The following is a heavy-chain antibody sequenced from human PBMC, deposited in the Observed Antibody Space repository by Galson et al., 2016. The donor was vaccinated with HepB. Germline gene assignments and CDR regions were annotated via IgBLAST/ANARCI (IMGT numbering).Heavy chain of an antibody. D-gene: IGHD6-25*01. CDR2: IYYSGST. J-gene: IGHJ4*02. Sequence: TLSLTCNVSGGSISGGGYYWSWIRQHPGKGLEWIGYIYYSGSTYYTPSLKSRVTISVDTSKNQSSLKLTSVTAADTAVYYCARRSGFIAAFDYWGQGTLVTVSS. CDR3: ARRSGFIAAFDY. CDR1: GGSISGGGYY. V-gene: IGHV4-31*03.